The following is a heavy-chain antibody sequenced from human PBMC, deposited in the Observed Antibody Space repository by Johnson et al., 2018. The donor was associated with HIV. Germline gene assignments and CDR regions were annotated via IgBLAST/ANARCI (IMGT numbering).Heavy chain of an antibody. J-gene: IGHJ3*02. CDR1: GFTFSNYP. V-gene: IGHV3-20*04. D-gene: IGHD5-18*01. CDR3: ARGRRIQLWLLADAFDI. CDR2: INWNGGST. Sequence: VQLVESGGGVVRPGRSLRLSCVVSGFTFSNYPMHWVRQAPGKGLEWVSGINWNGGSTGYADSVKGRFTISRDNAKNSLYLQMNSLRAEDTAVYYCARGRRIQLWLLADAFDIWGQGTMVTVSS.